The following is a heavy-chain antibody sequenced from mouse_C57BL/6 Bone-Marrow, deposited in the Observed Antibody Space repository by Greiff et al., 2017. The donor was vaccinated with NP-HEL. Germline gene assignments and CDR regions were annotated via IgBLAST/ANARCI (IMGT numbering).Heavy chain of an antibody. CDR1: GFTFNTYA. V-gene: IGHV10-3*01. D-gene: IGHD1-1*01. Sequence: EVQLVESGGGLVQPKGSLKLSCAASGFTFNTYAMHWVRQAPGKGLEWVARIRSKSSNYATYYADSVKDRFTISRDDSQSMLYLQMNNLKTEDTAMYYCVREGAYYGSSYSLYYFDYWGQGTTLTVSS. CDR3: VREGAYYGSSYSLYYFDY. CDR2: IRSKSSNYAT. J-gene: IGHJ2*01.